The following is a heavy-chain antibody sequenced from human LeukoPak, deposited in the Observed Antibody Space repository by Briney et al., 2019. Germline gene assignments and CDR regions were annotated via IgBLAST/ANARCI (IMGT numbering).Heavy chain of an antibody. D-gene: IGHD2-2*01. CDR3: ANLLYCSSTSCYATSPAFDI. J-gene: IGHJ3*02. CDR1: GGSISSYY. CDR2: IYYSGST. V-gene: IGHV4-59*12. Sequence: SETLSLTCTVSGGSISSYYWSWIRQPPGKGLEWIGYIYYSGSTNYNPSLKSRVTISVDTSKNQFSLKLSSVTAADTAVYYCANLLYCSSTSCYATSPAFDIWGQGTMVTVSS.